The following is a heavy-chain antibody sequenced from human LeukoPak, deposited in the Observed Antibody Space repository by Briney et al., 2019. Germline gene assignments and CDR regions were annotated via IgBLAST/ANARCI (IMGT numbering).Heavy chain of an antibody. Sequence: ASVKVSCKASGYTFTSYYMHWVRQAPGQGLEWMGIINPSGGSTSYAQKFQGRVTMTRDTSTSTVYMELSSLRSEDTAVYYCARARWDIVVVPAAISFDYWGRGTLVTVSS. V-gene: IGHV1-46*03. D-gene: IGHD2-2*02. CDR1: GYTFTSYY. CDR3: ARARWDIVVVPAAISFDY. J-gene: IGHJ4*02. CDR2: INPSGGST.